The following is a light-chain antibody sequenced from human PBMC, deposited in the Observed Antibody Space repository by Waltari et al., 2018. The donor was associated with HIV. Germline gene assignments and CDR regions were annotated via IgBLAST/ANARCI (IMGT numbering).Light chain of an antibody. CDR1: SSNIGRNS. V-gene: IGLV1-47*01. CDR3: ATWDDSLNGVL. Sequence: SVLTQPPSASGTPGPKVTTPCSASSSNIGRNSVFWYQQLPGAAPKLLIYTDTRRPSGVPDRFSGSKSGTSASLAISGLRSKDEAVYSCATWDDSLNGVLFGGGTNLNVL. CDR2: TDT. J-gene: IGLJ2*01.